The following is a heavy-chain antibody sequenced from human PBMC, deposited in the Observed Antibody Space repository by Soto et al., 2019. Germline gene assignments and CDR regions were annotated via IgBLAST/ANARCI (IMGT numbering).Heavy chain of an antibody. CDR1: GFTFSSYG. D-gene: IGHD6-19*01. CDR2: IWYDGSNK. CDR3: ASYYSSSGETYDY. J-gene: IGHJ4*02. V-gene: IGHV3-33*01. Sequence: QVQLVESGGGVVQPGRSLRLSCAASGFTFSSYGMHWVRQAPGKGLEWVAVIWYDGSNKYYADSVKGRFTISRDNSKNTLYLQMNSLRAEDTAVYYCASYYSSSGETYDYWGQGTLVTVSS.